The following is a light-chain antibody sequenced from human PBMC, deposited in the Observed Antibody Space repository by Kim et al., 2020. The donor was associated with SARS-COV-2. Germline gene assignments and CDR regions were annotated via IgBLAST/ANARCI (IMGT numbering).Light chain of an antibody. CDR3: QQYGTSPET. CDR2: GAS. J-gene: IGKJ4*01. V-gene: IGKV3-20*01. Sequence: STGERATRSCRASQSVSSNYLAWYQRKPGQAPRLLIYGASSRATGIPDRFSGSGSGTDFTLSINRLEPEDFAVYYCQQYGTSPETFGGGTKVDIK. CDR1: QSVSSNY.